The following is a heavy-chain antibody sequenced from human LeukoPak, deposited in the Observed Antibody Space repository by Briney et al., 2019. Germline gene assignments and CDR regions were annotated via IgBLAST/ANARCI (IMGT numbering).Heavy chain of an antibody. Sequence: GGSLRLSCVASGFPFRSFSMNWVRQAPGKGLEWVSSISSSSSYIYYADSVKGRFTISRDNAKNSLYLQMNSLRAEDTAVYYCASRSCSGGSCYGMEGYGMDVWGQGTTVTVSS. CDR3: ASRSCSGGSCYGMEGYGMDV. V-gene: IGHV3-21*01. CDR2: ISSSSSYI. J-gene: IGHJ6*02. D-gene: IGHD2-15*01. CDR1: GFPFRSFS.